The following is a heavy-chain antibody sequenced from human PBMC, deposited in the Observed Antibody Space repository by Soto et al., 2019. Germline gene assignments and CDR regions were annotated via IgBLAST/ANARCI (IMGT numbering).Heavy chain of an antibody. J-gene: IGHJ4*02. V-gene: IGHV3-48*01. CDR3: ARGLITSTHRGIDY. CDR2: ISSSSSSI. CDR1: RFNVSAYR. D-gene: IGHD3-16*01. Sequence: HAGSTGICCAASRFNVSAYRMDWIRQDPGKGLQWVSYISSSSSSIYYADSVKGRFTISRDNSRNTRYLQMNSLSAEDTAVYYCARGLITSTHRGIDYRGQGTLVTVSS.